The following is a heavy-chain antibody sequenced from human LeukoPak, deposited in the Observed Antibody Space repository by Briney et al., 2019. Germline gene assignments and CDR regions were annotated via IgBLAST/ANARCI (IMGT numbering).Heavy chain of an antibody. Sequence: ASVKVSCKASGGTFSSYAISWVRQAPGQGLEWMGRIIPILGIANYAQKFQGRVTITADKSTSTAYMELSSLRSEDTAVYYCAGDYDSSGYSYHDAFDIWGQGTMVTVSS. D-gene: IGHD3-22*01. CDR1: GGTFSSYA. J-gene: IGHJ3*02. V-gene: IGHV1-69*04. CDR2: IIPILGIA. CDR3: AGDYDSSGYSYHDAFDI.